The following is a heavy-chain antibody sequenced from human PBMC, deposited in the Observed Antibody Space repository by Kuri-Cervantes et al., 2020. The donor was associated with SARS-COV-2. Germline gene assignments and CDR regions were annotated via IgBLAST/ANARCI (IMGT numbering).Heavy chain of an antibody. Sequence: LSLTCAASGFRFSSYWMTWVRQAPGKGLEWVANIMQDGSETYYVDSVEGRFTISRDNAKNSLYLQMNSLRAEDTAVYYCARDGYCSSTSCYSYYYYMDVWGKGTTVTVSS. CDR2: IMQDGSET. CDR3: ARDGYCSSTSCYSYYYYMDV. D-gene: IGHD2-2*03. V-gene: IGHV3-7*01. J-gene: IGHJ6*03. CDR1: GFRFSSYW.